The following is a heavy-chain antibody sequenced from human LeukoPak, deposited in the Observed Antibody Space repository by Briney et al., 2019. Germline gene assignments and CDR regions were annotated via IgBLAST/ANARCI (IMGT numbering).Heavy chain of an antibody. Sequence: SETLSLTCTVSGGSISSYSWSWIRQPPGKGLEWIGYIYYSGSTNYNPSLKSRVTISVDTSKNQFSLKLSSVTAADTAVYYCARDRDNWNDGNAFDIWGQGTMVTVSS. V-gene: IGHV4-59*01. CDR3: ARDRDNWNDGNAFDI. J-gene: IGHJ3*02. CDR1: GGSISSYS. D-gene: IGHD1-1*01. CDR2: IYYSGST.